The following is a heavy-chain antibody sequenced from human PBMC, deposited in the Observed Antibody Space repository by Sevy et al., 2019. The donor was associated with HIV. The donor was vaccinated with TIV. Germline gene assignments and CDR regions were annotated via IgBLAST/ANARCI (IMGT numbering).Heavy chain of an antibody. CDR3: ARDRLGITISAEWGGGMDV. D-gene: IGHD3-3*01. J-gene: IGHJ6*02. CDR1: GFTLSSYG. CDR2: IRYDGSNK. V-gene: IGHV3-33*01. Sequence: GGSLRLSCAASGFTLSSYGMHWVRQAPGKGLEWVAVIRYDGSNKYYADSVKGRFTISRDNSKNTPYLQMDSLRAEDKALYYCARDRLGITISAEWGGGMDVWGQGTTVTVSS.